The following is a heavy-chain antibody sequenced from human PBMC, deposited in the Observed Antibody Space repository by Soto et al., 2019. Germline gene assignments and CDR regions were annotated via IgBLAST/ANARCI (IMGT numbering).Heavy chain of an antibody. CDR3: ARIGGYHGPLDY. J-gene: IGHJ4*02. D-gene: IGHD6-25*01. CDR2: TYHRGST. CDR1: GVSISSHF. Sequence: SETLSLTCSVSGVSISSHFWSWIRQAPGRGLEWIGYTYHRGSTNYSLSLKSRVAISLDTSENQFSLKVNSVTAADTAVYYCARIGGYHGPLDYWGQGTPVTVSS. V-gene: IGHV4-59*11.